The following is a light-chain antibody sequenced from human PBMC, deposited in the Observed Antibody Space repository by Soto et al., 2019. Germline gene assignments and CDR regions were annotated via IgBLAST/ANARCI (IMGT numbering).Light chain of an antibody. V-gene: IGKV1-39*01. J-gene: IGKJ5*01. CDR2: SAS. CDR3: QASYTTPLT. CDR1: QSIGNY. Sequence: DIPMTQSPSSLSASIGDRVTLTCRSSQSIGNYLNWYQQKPGKAPSLLIHSASTLQNGFPSRFSGSGSGTEFTFTISGLQPDDVATYYCQASYTTPLTFGQGTRLE.